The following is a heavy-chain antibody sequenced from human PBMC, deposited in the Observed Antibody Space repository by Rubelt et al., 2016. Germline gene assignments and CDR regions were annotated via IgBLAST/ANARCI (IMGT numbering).Heavy chain of an antibody. J-gene: IGHJ4*02. CDR1: GGSFSGYY. CDR2: INHSGST. Sequence: VQLQQWGAGLLKPSETLSLTCAAYGGSFSGYYWSWIRQPPGKGLEWLGEINHSGSTNYNPSLKSRVTISVNTSKNQFSLKLSSVTAAATAVYYCARHDPPGYSSSWSGPLAGFDYWGQGTLVTVSS. D-gene: IGHD6-13*01. V-gene: IGHV4-34*01. CDR3: ARHDPPGYSSSWSGPLAGFDY.